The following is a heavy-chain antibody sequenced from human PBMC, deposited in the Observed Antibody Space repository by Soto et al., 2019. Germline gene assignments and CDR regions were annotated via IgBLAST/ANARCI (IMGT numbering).Heavy chain of an antibody. D-gene: IGHD6-19*01. J-gene: IGHJ4*02. CDR1: GYTFTSYD. V-gene: IGHV1-8*01. CDR3: ARQPHRGDSSGWYVGSDY. Sequence: QVQLVQSGAEVKKPGASVKVSCKASGYTFTSYDINWVRQATGQGLGWMGWMNPKSGNTGYAQKFQGRVTMTRNTSISTAYMELSSLRSEDTAVYYCARQPHRGDSSGWYVGSDYWGQGTLVTVSS. CDR2: MNPKSGNT.